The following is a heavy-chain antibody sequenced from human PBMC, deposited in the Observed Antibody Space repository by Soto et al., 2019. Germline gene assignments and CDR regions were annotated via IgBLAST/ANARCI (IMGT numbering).Heavy chain of an antibody. J-gene: IGHJ4*02. Sequence: QVQLVQSGAEVKKPGSSVKVSCKASGGTFSSYAISWVRQAPGQGLEWMGGIIPIFGTANYAQKFQGRVTITADETTSTSCMELTSLRTRDTAEYFCTRGRGGELPGDYWGQGTLVTVSS. CDR1: GGTFSSYA. CDR2: IIPIFGTA. D-gene: IGHD1-7*01. CDR3: TRGRGGELPGDY. V-gene: IGHV1-69*01.